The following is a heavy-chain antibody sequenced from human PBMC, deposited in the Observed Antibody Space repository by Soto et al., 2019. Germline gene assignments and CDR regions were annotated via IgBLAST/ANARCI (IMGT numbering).Heavy chain of an antibody. J-gene: IGHJ3*02. Sequence: SETLSLTCTVSGGSISSSSYYWGWIRQPPGKGLEWIGSIYYSGSTYYNPSLKSRVTISVDTSKNQFSLKLSSVTAADTAVYYCARHLPLDYDFWSGYLGAFDIWGQGTMVT. D-gene: IGHD3-3*01. V-gene: IGHV4-39*01. CDR1: GGSISSSSYY. CDR2: IYYSGST. CDR3: ARHLPLDYDFWSGYLGAFDI.